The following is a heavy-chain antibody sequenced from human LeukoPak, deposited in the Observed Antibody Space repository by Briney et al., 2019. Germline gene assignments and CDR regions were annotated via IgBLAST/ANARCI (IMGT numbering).Heavy chain of an antibody. CDR3: ATIGYCGSTSCYAFDI. CDR2: INHSGNT. J-gene: IGHJ3*02. D-gene: IGHD2-2*01. CDR1: GGSFSDYY. Sequence: SETLSLTCAVYGGSFSDYYWSWIRQPPGKGLEWIGEINHSGNTNYNPSLKSRVTISVDTSKNQFSLKRSSVTAADTAVYFCATIGYCGSTSCYAFDIWGQGTMVTVSS. V-gene: IGHV4-34*01.